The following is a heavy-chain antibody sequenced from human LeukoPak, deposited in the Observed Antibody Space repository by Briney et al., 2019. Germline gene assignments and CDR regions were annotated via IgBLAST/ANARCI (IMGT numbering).Heavy chain of an antibody. V-gene: IGHV3-30-3*01. Sequence: GGSLRLSCAASGFTFSSYAMHWVRQAPGKGLEWVAVILYDGSKKYYADSVKGRFTISRDNSNNSLYLQMDSLRVEDTAVYYCARDLAPRSFDYWGQGTLVTVSS. CDR1: GFTFSSYA. D-gene: IGHD5-24*01. CDR2: ILYDGSKK. CDR3: ARDLAPRSFDY. J-gene: IGHJ4*02.